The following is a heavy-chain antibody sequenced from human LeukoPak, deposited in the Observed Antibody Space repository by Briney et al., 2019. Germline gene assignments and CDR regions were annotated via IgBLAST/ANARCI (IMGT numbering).Heavy chain of an antibody. J-gene: IGHJ6*02. CDR2: IISSSSYI. CDR1: GFTFSSYS. D-gene: IGHD5-12*01. CDR3: ARSLGYSGYDPNFYYYGMDV. V-gene: IGHV3-21*01. Sequence: GGALKPSCAAPGFTFSSYSMNWVRQAPGKGLGWVSSIISSSSYIYYADSVKGRFTISRDNAKNSLYLQMNSLRAEDTAVYYCARSLGYSGYDPNFYYYGMDVWGQGTTVTVSS.